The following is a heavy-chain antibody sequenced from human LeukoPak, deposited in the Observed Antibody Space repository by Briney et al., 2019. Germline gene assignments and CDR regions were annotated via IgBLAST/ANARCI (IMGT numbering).Heavy chain of an antibody. CDR3: AKDFNWSDAG. CDR1: GFTFSSHD. V-gene: IGHV3-23*01. CDR2: ISRSGGAP. Sequence: GGSLRLSCAASGFTFSSHDMNWVRQAPGKGLEWVSSISRSGGAPAYADSVRGRFTISRDNSKNTLCLQMNRLRAEDTAVYYCAKDFNWSDAGWGQGTLVTVSS. D-gene: IGHD1-20*01. J-gene: IGHJ4*02.